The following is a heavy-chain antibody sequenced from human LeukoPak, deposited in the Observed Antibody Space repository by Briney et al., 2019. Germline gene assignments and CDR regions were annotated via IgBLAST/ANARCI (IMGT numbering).Heavy chain of an antibody. CDR2: IYYSGST. CDR3: ARDRVESSGYYYYYGMDV. D-gene: IGHD3-22*01. V-gene: IGHV4-59*12. J-gene: IGHJ6*02. Sequence: SETLSLTCTVSGGSISSYYWSWIRQPPGKGLEWIGYIYYSGSTTYNPSLKSRVTMSVETSKNQFSLKLSSVTAADTAVYFCARDRVESSGYYYYYGMDVWGQGTTVTVSS. CDR1: GGSISSYY.